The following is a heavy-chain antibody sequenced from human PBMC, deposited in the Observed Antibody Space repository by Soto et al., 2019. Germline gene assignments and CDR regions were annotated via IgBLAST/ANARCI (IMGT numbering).Heavy chain of an antibody. J-gene: IGHJ5*02. D-gene: IGHD2-2*02. Sequence: PXETLSLTCAVSGYSISSGYYWVWIRQPPGKGLEWIGSIYHSGSTYYNPSLKSRVTISVDTSKNQFSLKLSSVTAADTAVYYCARAPRVPAAIWSARSQNWFDPWGQGTLVTAPQ. CDR1: GYSISSGYY. CDR2: IYHSGST. CDR3: ARAPRVPAAIWSARSQNWFDP. V-gene: IGHV4-38-2*01.